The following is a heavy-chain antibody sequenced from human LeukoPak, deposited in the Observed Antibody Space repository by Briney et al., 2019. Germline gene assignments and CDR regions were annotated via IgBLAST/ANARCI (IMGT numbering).Heavy chain of an antibody. CDR1: GSGFIFTNSA. J-gene: IGHJ3*02. Sequence: GGSLRLSCVASGSGFIFTNSAMSWVRQAPGEGLEWVSASSGDGGGTYYAGSVRGRFTVSRDNSKNTLYLQMNSLRAEDTAAYYCAKHRSDLWDGFHMWGQGTMVTVSS. CDR2: SSGDGGGT. V-gene: IGHV3-23*01. CDR3: AKHRSDLWDGFHM. D-gene: IGHD2-21*02.